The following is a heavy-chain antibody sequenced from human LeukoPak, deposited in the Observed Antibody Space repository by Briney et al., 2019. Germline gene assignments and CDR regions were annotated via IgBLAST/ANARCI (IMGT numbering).Heavy chain of an antibody. V-gene: IGHV3-30*02. CDR1: GFTFSSYG. CDR2: IRYDGNNK. CDR3: AKGVGYYYHYMDV. Sequence: GGSLRLSCAASGFTFSSYGMHWVRQAPGKGLEWVAFIRYDGNNKYYADSVKGRFTISRDNSKNTLYLQMNSLRAEDTAVYHCAKGVGYYYHYMDVWGKGTTVTVSS. J-gene: IGHJ6*03. D-gene: IGHD1-26*01.